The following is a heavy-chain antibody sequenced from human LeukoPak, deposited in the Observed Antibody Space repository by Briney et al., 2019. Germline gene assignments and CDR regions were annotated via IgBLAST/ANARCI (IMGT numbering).Heavy chain of an antibody. D-gene: IGHD7-27*01. CDR2: INPNSGGT. V-gene: IGHV1-2*02. Sequence: GASVKVSCKASGYTFTGYYMHWVRQAPGQGLEWMGWINPNSGGTNYAQKFQGRVTMTTDTSTSTAYMELRSLRSDDTAVYYCARDQRDWGSHFDYWGQGTLVTVSS. J-gene: IGHJ4*02. CDR1: GYTFTGYY. CDR3: ARDQRDWGSHFDY.